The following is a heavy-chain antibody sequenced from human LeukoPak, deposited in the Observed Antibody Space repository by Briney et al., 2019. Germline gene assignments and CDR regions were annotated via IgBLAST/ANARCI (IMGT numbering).Heavy chain of an antibody. D-gene: IGHD3-22*01. J-gene: IGHJ6*03. Sequence: SVKVSCKASGGTFSSYAISWVRQAPGQGLEWMGGIIPILGTANYAQKFQGRVTITTDESTSTAYMELSSLRSEDTAVYYCARSYYYDSSGYPFYYYYYMDVWGKGTTVTVSS. V-gene: IGHV1-69*05. CDR2: IIPILGTA. CDR1: GGTFSSYA. CDR3: ARSYYYDSSGYPFYYYYYMDV.